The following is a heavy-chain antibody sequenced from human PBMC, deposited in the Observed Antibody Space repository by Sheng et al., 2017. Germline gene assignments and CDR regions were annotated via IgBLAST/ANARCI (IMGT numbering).Heavy chain of an antibody. CDR1: GFTFSSYA. J-gene: IGHJ4*02. CDR3: ARWSEMGVDS. Sequence: EVQLVESGGGLVQPGGSLRLSCAASGFTFSSYAMNWVRQAPGKGLEWVSYISSSGSLIYTVDSVKGRFTISRDNAKNSLFLQMNSLRAEDTAIYYCARWSEMGVDSWGQGTLVTVSS. D-gene: IGHD3-16*01. CDR2: ISSSGSLI. V-gene: IGHV3-48*03.